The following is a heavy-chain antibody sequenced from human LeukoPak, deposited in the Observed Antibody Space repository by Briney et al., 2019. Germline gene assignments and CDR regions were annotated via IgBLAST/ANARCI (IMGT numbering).Heavy chain of an antibody. D-gene: IGHD6-25*01. V-gene: IGHV3-7*01. CDR1: GFTFSSYE. CDR3: ARGSSAAAESYFDS. Sequence: GGSLRLSCAASGFTFSSYEMNWVRQAPGKGLEWVANIKQGGNEIHYVESVKGRFTISRDNAKNSLYLQMNSLRAEDTAIYYCARGSSAAAESYFDSWGQGTLVTVSS. J-gene: IGHJ4*02. CDR2: IKQGGNEI.